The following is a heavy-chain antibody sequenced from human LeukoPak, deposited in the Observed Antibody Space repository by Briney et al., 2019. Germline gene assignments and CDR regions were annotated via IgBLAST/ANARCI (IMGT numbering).Heavy chain of an antibody. CDR3: AKDQESYYYGSGSYYPLGY. J-gene: IGHJ4*02. CDR1: GFTFSSYG. V-gene: IGHV3-30*02. D-gene: IGHD3-10*01. CDR2: IRYDGSNK. Sequence: GGSLRLSCAASGFTFSSYGMHWVRQAPGKGLEWVAFIRYDGSNKYYADSVKGRFTISRDNSKNTLYLQMNSLRAEDTAVYYCAKDQESYYYGSGSYYPLGYWGQGTLVTVSS.